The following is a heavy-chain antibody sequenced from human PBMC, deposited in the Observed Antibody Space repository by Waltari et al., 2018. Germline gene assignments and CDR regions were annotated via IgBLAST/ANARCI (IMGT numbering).Heavy chain of an antibody. Sequence: QVQLVQSGAEVKKPGSSVKVSCNTSGGSFSTYTLTWVRQAPGQGLEGMGGIIPIFPTTNYAQKFQVRLTSSADESTRTVYMDLSSLRSEDTAVYYCAKRGVNSTGGAFDYWGQGTLVTVSS. CDR1: GGSFSTYT. J-gene: IGHJ4*02. CDR3: AKRGVNSTGGAFDY. D-gene: IGHD3-22*01. CDR2: IIPIFPTT. V-gene: IGHV1-69*01.